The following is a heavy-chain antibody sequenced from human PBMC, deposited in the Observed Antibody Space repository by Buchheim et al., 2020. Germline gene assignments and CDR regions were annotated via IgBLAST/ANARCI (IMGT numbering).Heavy chain of an antibody. J-gene: IGHJ6*02. CDR2: ISYDGSNK. CDR1: GFTFSSYG. Sequence: QVQLVESGGGVVQPGRSLRLSCAASGFTFSSYGTHWVRQAPGKGLEWVAVISYDGSNKYYADSVKGRFTISRDNSKNTLYLQMNSLRAEDTAVYYCANIGDYYYYYGMDVWGQGTT. CDR3: ANIGDYYYYYGMDV. V-gene: IGHV3-30*18.